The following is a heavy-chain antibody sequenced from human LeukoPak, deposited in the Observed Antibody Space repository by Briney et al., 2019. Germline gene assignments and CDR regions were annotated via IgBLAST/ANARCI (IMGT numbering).Heavy chain of an antibody. J-gene: IGHJ4*02. CDR2: IYYTGST. D-gene: IGHD3-10*01. Sequence: SQTLSLTCTVSGGSISSGYYWSWIRQPPGKGLEWIGYIYYTGSTNYNPSLKSRVTISIDTSKNQFSLKLSSVTAADTAVYYCARGVPYWGQGTLVTVSS. CDR1: GGSISSGYY. CDR3: ARGVPY. V-gene: IGHV4-61*01.